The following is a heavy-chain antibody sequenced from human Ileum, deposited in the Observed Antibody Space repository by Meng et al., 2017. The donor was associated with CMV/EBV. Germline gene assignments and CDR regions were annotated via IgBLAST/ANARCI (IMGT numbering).Heavy chain of an antibody. J-gene: IGHJ5*02. Sequence: QLPASGPGLVTPSETLSLTCPVTGGSISSGTYYWAWIRQSPGKGLEWIGSIYYSGSTYDNPSLKSRVTMSVDTFKNQFSLKLTSVTAADTAVYYCAGDWGPYSSRGYFDPWGQGTLVTVSS. V-gene: IGHV4-39*07. D-gene: IGHD6-13*01. CDR1: GGSISSGTYY. CDR3: AGDWGPYSSRGYFDP. CDR2: IYYSGST.